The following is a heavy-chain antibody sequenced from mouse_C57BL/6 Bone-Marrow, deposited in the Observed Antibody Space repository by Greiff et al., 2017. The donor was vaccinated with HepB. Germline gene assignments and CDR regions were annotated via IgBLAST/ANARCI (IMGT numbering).Heavy chain of an antibody. Sequence: EVQLVESGGGLVQPGGSLKLSCAASGFTFSDYGMAWVRQAPRKGPEWVAFISNLAYSIYYADTVTGRFTISRENAKNTLYLEMSSLRSEDTAMYYCARRGGTDAMDYWGQGTSVTVSS. CDR1: GFTFSDYG. V-gene: IGHV5-15*01. J-gene: IGHJ4*01. CDR2: ISNLAYSI. D-gene: IGHD4-1*01. CDR3: ARRGGTDAMDY.